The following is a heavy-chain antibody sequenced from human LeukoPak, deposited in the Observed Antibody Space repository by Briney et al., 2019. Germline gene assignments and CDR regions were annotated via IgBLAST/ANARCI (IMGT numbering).Heavy chain of an antibody. Sequence: ASVKVSCKASGYTFSSYGIIWVRQAPGQGLEWMGWISTNNGDTKYAQKLQGRVTLTTDTSTSTVYMDLRSLTSDDTAVYYCAREGSYYNWFDPWGQGTLVIVSS. V-gene: IGHV1-18*01. CDR1: GYTFSSYG. CDR2: ISTNNGDT. D-gene: IGHD3-10*01. CDR3: AREGSYYNWFDP. J-gene: IGHJ5*02.